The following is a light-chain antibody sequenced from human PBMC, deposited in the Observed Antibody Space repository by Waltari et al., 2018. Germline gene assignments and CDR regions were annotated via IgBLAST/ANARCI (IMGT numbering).Light chain of an antibody. CDR1: QTILYSSSNKNY. CDR3: QQYFKTPLT. V-gene: IGKV4-1*01. CDR2: LAS. Sequence: DIVMTQSPDSLTVSLVERATINCKSSQTILYSSSNKNYLAWSQQKPSRPPKLLISLASTRESGVPDRFSGTGSGTDFTLTISRLQAEDVAVYYCQQYFKTPLTFGGGTKVEIK. J-gene: IGKJ4*01.